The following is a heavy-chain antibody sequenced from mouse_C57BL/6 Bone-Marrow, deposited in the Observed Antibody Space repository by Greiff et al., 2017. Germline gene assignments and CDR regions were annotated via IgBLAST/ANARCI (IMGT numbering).Heavy chain of an antibody. Sequence: EVKLQESGPGLVKPSQSLSLTCSVTGYSITSGYYWNWIRQFPGNKLEWMGYISYDGSNNYNPSLKNRISITRDTSKNQFFLKLNSVTTEDTATYYCAREGNYDYDVPWFAYWGQGTLVTVSA. CDR1: GYSITSGYY. CDR3: AREGNYDYDVPWFAY. D-gene: IGHD2-4*01. V-gene: IGHV3-6*01. CDR2: ISYDGSN. J-gene: IGHJ3*01.